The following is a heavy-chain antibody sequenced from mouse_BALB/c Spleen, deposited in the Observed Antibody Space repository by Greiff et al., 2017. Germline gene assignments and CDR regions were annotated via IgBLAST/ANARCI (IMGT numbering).Heavy chain of an antibody. V-gene: IGHV1-20*02. CDR2: INPYNGDT. Sequence: VQLQQSGPELVKPGASVKISCKASGYSFTGYFMNWVMQSHGKSLEWIGRINPYNGDTFYNQKFKGKATLTVDKSSSTAHMELRSLASEDSAVYYCASSLLRPYDAMDDWGQGTSGTVSS. CDR3: ASSLLRPYDAMDD. CDR1: GYSFTGYF. D-gene: IGHD1-2*01. J-gene: IGHJ4*01.